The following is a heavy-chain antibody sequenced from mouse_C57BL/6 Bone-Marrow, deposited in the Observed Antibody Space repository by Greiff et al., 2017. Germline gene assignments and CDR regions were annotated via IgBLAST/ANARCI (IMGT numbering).Heavy chain of an antibody. J-gene: IGHJ2*01. CDR3: ASGLSYCDY. Sequence: QVQLQQPGAELVKPGASVKVSCKASGYTFTSYGISWVKQRTGQGLEWIGEIYPRSGNTYYNEKFKGKATLTADKSSSTAYMELRSLTSEDSAVYFCASGLSYCDYWGQGTTLTVSS. CDR2: IYPRSGNT. CDR1: GYTFTSYG. V-gene: IGHV1-81*01.